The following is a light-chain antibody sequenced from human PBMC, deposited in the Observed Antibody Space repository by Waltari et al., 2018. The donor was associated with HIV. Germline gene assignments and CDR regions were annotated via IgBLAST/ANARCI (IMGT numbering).Light chain of an antibody. V-gene: IGKV1-39*01. CDR1: QSISST. CDR3: QQSYSTLYT. Sequence: DLQMTQSPSSLSAPVGDRVTITCRASQSISSTLNWYQQKPGKAPKLLIHAASSLASGVPSRFSGSGSGTDFTLTISSLQPEDFATYYCQQSYSTLYTFGQGTKLEIK. J-gene: IGKJ2*01. CDR2: AAS.